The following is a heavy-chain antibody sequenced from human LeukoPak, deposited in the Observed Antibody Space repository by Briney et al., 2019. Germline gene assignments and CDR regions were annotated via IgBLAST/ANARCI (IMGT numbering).Heavy chain of an antibody. Sequence: GGSLRPSCAASGFTFSSYWMHWVRQAPGKGLVWVSRINSDGNSTNYADSVKGRFTISRDNAKNTLYLQMNSLRAEDTAVYYCARATATTFPQDYWGQGTLVTVSS. CDR3: ARATATTFPQDY. D-gene: IGHD4-17*01. V-gene: IGHV3-74*01. CDR1: GFTFSSYW. J-gene: IGHJ4*02. CDR2: INSDGNST.